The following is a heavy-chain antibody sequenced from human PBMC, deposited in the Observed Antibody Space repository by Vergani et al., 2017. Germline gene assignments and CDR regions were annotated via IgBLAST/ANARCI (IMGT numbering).Heavy chain of an antibody. Sequence: QVQLVPSGAEVKKPGASVKVSCKASGYTFTSYDINWVRQATGQGLEWMGWINTNTGNPTYAQGFTGRFVFSLDPSVSTAYLQICSLKAEDTAVYYCAGGDSYYDCWGGEYNWYVDLWGRGTLVTVSS. D-gene: IGHD3-3*01. V-gene: IGHV7-4-1*01. CDR3: AGGDSYYDCWGGEYNWYVDL. CDR1: GYTFTSYD. CDR2: INTNTGNP. J-gene: IGHJ2*01.